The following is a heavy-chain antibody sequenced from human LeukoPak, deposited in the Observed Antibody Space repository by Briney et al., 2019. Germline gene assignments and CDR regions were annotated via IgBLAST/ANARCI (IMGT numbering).Heavy chain of an antibody. D-gene: IGHD6-13*01. CDR2: ISAYNGNT. CDR1: GYTFPSYG. V-gene: IGHV1-18*01. J-gene: IGHJ6*02. CDR3: ASLYSSSPNLRYYYYGMDV. Sequence: ASVKVSCKASGYTFPSYGISWVRQAPGQGLEWMGWISAYNGNTNYAQKLQGRVTMTTDTSTSTAYMELRSLRSDDTAVYYCASLYSSSPNLRYYYYGMDVWGQGTTVTVSS.